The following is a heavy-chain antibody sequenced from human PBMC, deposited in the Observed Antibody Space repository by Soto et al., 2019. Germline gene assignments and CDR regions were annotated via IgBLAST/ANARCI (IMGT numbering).Heavy chain of an antibody. CDR3: ARPRNYAFDI. CDR2: IYHTKNT. V-gene: IGHV4-30-4*08. CDR1: GGSLSSGGYY. Sequence: PSETLSLTCTVSGGSLSSGGYYWSWIRQPPGKGLEWIGYIYHTKNTYYNPSLKSRVTISADTSRNQFSLRLSSVSAADTAVYYCARPRNYAFDIWGPGTMVTVSS. J-gene: IGHJ3*02.